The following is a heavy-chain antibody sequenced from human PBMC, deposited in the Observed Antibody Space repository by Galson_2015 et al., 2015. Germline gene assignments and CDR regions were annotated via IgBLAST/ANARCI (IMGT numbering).Heavy chain of an antibody. V-gene: IGHV3-23*01. Sequence: SLRLSCAASGFTFTKYGMTWVRQAPGKGLEWVSVISGDTRTIYYADSVKGRFTTSRDNAKNSLYLRMNSLRAEDTALYYCAKDYLGDSGSYGGAFDIWGQGTMVTVSS. J-gene: IGHJ3*02. CDR1: GFTFTKYG. CDR2: ISGDTRTI. CDR3: AKDYLGDSGSYGGAFDI. D-gene: IGHD1-26*01.